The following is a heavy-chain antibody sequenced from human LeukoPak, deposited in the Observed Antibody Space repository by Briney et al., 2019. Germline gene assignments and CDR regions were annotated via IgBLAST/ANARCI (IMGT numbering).Heavy chain of an antibody. Sequence: ASVKLSCKASGSTVTSYGISWVRQAPGQGLGWMGWVSAYYGSTNYAQTLQERGTITTDTSTSTASMQMRSLRSDATAAYYCARGAPRYGAAAGTVGYWGEGTLVTVSS. J-gene: IGHJ4*02. CDR1: GSTVTSYG. D-gene: IGHD6-13*01. V-gene: IGHV1-18*01. CDR3: ARGAPRYGAAAGTVGY. CDR2: VSAYYGST.